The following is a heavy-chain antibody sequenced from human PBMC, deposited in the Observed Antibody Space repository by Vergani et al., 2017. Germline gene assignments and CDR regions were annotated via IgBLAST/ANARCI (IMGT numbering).Heavy chain of an antibody. J-gene: IGHJ4*02. CDR3: AKDSIAVAGRYFDY. D-gene: IGHD6-19*01. CDR2: ISWNSGSI. V-gene: IGHV3-9*01. CDR1: GFTFDDYA. Sequence: EVQLVESGGGLVQPGRSLRLSCAASGFTFDDYAMHWVRQAPGKGLEWVSGISWNSGSIGYADSVKGRFTISRDNAKNSLYLQMNSLRAEDTALYYCAKDSIAVAGRYFDYWGQGTLATVSS.